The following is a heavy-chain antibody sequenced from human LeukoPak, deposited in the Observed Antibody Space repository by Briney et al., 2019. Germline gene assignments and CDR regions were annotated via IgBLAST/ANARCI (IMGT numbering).Heavy chain of an antibody. J-gene: IGHJ6*03. CDR1: GGSISSGSYY. Sequence: SETLSLTCTVSGGSISSGSYYWGWIRQPPGKGLEWIGSIYYSGSTYYNPSLKSRLTISVDTSKNQFSLELSSVTAADTALYFCARQLYVSGSYYAPMDVWGKGTTVTISS. CDR2: IYYSGST. D-gene: IGHD3-10*01. V-gene: IGHV4-39*01. CDR3: ARQLYVSGSYYAPMDV.